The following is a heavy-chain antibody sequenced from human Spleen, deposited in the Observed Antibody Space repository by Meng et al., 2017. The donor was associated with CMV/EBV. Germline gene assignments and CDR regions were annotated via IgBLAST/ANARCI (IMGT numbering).Heavy chain of an antibody. Sequence: SETLSLTCTVSGGSISNYYWSWIRQSPGKGLEWIGYIYYTGNTNYNPSLKSRVTISVDTSRNQFSLKLSSVTAADTAVYYCASLFLEWSGDVWGQGTTVTVSS. CDR1: GGSISNYY. CDR3: ASLFLEWSGDV. CDR2: IYYTGNT. J-gene: IGHJ6*02. D-gene: IGHD3-3*01. V-gene: IGHV4-59*01.